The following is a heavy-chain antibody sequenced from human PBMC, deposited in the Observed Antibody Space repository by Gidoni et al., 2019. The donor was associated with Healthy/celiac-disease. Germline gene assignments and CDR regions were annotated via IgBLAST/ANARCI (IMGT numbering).Heavy chain of an antibody. CDR2: ISSSSSYI. D-gene: IGHD1-26*01. CDR3: ARDHEGEHSNYYYGMDV. Sequence: EVQLVESGGGLVKPGGSLRLSCAAPGFHFRRYRMNWVRQAPGKGLEWVSSISSSSSYIYYADSVKGRFTISRDNAKNSLYLQMNSLRAEDTAVYYCARDHEGEHSNYYYGMDVWGQGTTVTVSS. CDR1: GFHFRRYR. J-gene: IGHJ6*02. V-gene: IGHV3-21*01.